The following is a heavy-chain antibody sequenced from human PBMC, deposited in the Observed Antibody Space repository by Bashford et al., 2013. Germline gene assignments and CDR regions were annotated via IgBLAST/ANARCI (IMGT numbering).Heavy chain of an antibody. D-gene: IGHD5-12*01. CDR3: AKGEEKVAYNALDY. CDR1: GFTFSSYA. CDR2: ISYDGSNK. V-gene: IGHV3-30-3*01. Sequence: GSLRLSCAASGFTFSSYAMHWVRQAPGKGLEWVAVISYDGSNKYYADSVKGRFTISRDNSKNTLYLQMNSLRAEDTAVYYCAKGEEKVAYNALDYWGQGTLVTVSS. J-gene: IGHJ4*02.